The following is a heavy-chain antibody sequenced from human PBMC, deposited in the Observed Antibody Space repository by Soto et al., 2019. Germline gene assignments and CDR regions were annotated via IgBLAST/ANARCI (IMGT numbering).Heavy chain of an antibody. V-gene: IGHV5-10-1*01. J-gene: IGHJ5*02. CDR1: GYRFTTYW. CDR2: IAPDGSHT. D-gene: IGHD6-6*01. Sequence: PGESLKISCKGSGYRFTTYWINWVHQVPGRGLEWMGRIAPDGSHTNYSPSFRGHVTLSVDKSSNTAYLQWDSLKASDTAMYYCTRQQLVKDWFDPWGQGTLVTVSS. CDR3: TRQQLVKDWFDP.